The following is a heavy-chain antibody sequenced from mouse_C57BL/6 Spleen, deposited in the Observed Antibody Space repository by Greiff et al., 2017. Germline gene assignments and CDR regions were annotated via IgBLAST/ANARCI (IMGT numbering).Heavy chain of an antibody. D-gene: IGHD2-2*01. CDR1: GYSITSGYY. Sequence: EVKLEESGPGLVKPSQSLSLTCSVTGYSITSGYYWNWIRQFPGNKLEWMGYISYDGSNNYNPSLKNRISITRDTSKNQFFLKLNSVTTEDTATYYCARVDGYEGWFAYWGQGTLVTVSA. CDR2: ISYDGSN. CDR3: ARVDGYEGWFAY. J-gene: IGHJ3*01. V-gene: IGHV3-6*01.